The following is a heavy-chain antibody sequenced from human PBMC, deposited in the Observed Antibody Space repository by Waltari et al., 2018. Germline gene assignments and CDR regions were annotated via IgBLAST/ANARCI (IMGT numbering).Heavy chain of an antibody. CDR3: TTDLGDYHQSSGYPYFDY. D-gene: IGHD3-22*01. J-gene: IGHJ4*02. CDR1: GMTFSNAW. CDR2: IRSKADDGTT. Sequence: EVQLVESGGGLVNPGGSLRLSCAASGMTFSNAWMSWVRQAPGKGLGLVGRIRSKADDGTTDYAAPVKSRFSISRDDTTNMLYLHMNSLKTEDTAVYYCTTDLGDYHQSSGYPYFDYWGQGSLVTVSS. V-gene: IGHV3-15*01.